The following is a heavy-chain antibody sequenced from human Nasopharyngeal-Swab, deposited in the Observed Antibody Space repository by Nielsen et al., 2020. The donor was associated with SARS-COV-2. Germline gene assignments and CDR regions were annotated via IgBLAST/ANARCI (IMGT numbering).Heavy chain of an antibody. Sequence: SVKVSCKASGGTFSSYAISWVRQAPGQGLEWMGGIIPIFGTANYAQKFQGRVTITADESTSTAYMELSSLRSEDTAVYYCARGVTDIVVVPAATTAGEYYYYGMDVWGQGTTVTVSS. CDR3: ARGVTDIVVVPAATTAGEYYYYGMDV. V-gene: IGHV1-69*13. D-gene: IGHD2-2*01. CDR2: IIPIFGTA. J-gene: IGHJ6*02. CDR1: GGTFSSYA.